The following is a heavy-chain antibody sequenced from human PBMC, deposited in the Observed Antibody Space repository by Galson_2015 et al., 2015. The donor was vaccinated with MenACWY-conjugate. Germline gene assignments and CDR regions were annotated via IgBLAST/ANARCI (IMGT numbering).Heavy chain of an antibody. CDR3: ARLGFYSGSYLGWFDA. D-gene: IGHD3-3*01. CDR2: ISYSGSP. V-gene: IGHV4-59*01. J-gene: IGHJ5*02. Sequence: TLSLTCNVSAGSINNYYWSWIRQPPGKGLEWIGYISYSGSPFYSPSLKSRVTMSVDTSKNQFSLKLTSVTAADTAVYYCARLGFYSGSYLGWFDAWGQGSLVIVSS. CDR1: AGSINNYY.